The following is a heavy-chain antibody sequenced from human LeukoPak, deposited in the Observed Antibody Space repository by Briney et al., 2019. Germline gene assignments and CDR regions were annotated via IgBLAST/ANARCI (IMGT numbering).Heavy chain of an antibody. J-gene: IGHJ4*02. Sequence: GGSLRLSCAASGFTFSGSAMHWVRQASGKGLEWVGRIRSKANSYATAYAASVKGRFTISRDDSKNTAYLQMNSLKTEGTAVYYCTRGLDYDFWSGYYRGGQGTLVTVSS. V-gene: IGHV3-73*01. D-gene: IGHD3-3*01. CDR3: TRGLDYDFWSGYYR. CDR1: GFTFSGSA. CDR2: IRSKANSYAT.